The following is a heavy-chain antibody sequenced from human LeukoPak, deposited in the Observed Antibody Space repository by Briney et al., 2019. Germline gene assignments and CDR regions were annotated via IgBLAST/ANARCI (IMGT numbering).Heavy chain of an antibody. V-gene: IGHV3-66*02. CDR3: ARYSSSGYWFDP. J-gene: IGHJ5*02. CDR2: IYSGGST. CDR1: GFTVSSNY. D-gene: IGHD6-6*01. Sequence: GGSLRLSCAASGFTVSSNYMSWVRQAPGKGLEWVSVIYSGGSTYYADSVKGRLTISRDNSKYTLYLQMNSLRAEDTAVYYCARYSSSGYWFDPWGQGTLVTVSS.